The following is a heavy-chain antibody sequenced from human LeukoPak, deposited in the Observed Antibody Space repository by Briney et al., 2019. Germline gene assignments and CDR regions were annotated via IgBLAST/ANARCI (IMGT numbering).Heavy chain of an antibody. CDR2: IYTSGST. J-gene: IGHJ6*03. D-gene: IGHD1-1*01. Sequence: SETLSLTCTVSGGSISSYYWSWIRQPAGKGLEWIGRIYTSGSTNYNPSLKSRVTMSVDTSKNQFSLKLSSVTAADTAVYYCARVISELERRPGIPYYYYYMDVWGKGTTVTVSS. CDR3: ARVISELERRPGIPYYYYYMDV. CDR1: GGSISSYY. V-gene: IGHV4-4*07.